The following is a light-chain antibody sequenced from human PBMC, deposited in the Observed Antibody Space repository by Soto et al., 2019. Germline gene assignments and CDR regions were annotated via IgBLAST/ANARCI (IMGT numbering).Light chain of an antibody. CDR1: SSDVGGYNY. Sequence: HSVLTQPASVSGSPGQSITISCTGTSSDVGGYNYVSWYQQHPGKAPKLMIYDVSNRPSGVSNRFSGSKSGNTASLTISGLQAEDEADYYCSSYTSSSPYVFGTGTKLTVL. V-gene: IGLV2-14*01. J-gene: IGLJ1*01. CDR3: SSYTSSSPYV. CDR2: DVS.